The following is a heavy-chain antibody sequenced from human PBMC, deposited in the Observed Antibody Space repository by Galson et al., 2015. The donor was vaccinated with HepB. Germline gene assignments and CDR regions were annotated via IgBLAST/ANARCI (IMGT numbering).Heavy chain of an antibody. J-gene: IGHJ5*02. D-gene: IGHD6-6*01. Sequence: SLRLSCAASGFTFSSYAMHWVRQAPGKGLEWVAVISYDGSNKYYADSVKGRFTISRDNSKNTLYLQMNSLRAEDTAVYYCARDRGAARPHNWFDPWGQGTLVTVSS. CDR3: ARDRGAARPHNWFDP. V-gene: IGHV3-30*04. CDR1: GFTFSSYA. CDR2: ISYDGSNK.